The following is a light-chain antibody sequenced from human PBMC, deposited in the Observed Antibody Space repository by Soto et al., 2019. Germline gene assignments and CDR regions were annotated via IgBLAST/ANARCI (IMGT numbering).Light chain of an antibody. J-gene: IGKJ5*01. CDR2: AAS. CDR1: QTISSW. V-gene: IGKV1-5*01. CDR3: QQRSGWPVS. Sequence: IQMTQSPSTLSGSVGDRVTITCRASQTISSWLAWYQQKPGKAPKLLIYAASSLQSGVPSRFSGSGSRTDFTLTISSLQPEDFAVYYCQQRSGWPVSFGQGTRLEIK.